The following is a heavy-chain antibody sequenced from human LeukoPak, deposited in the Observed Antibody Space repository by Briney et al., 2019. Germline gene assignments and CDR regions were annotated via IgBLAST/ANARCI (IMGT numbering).Heavy chain of an antibody. CDR1: GGTFSSYA. CDR2: IIPIFGTA. V-gene: IGHV1-69*01. CDR3: ARDCSGGGCYDVFDY. J-gene: IGHJ4*02. D-gene: IGHD2-15*01. Sequence: SVKVSCKASGGTFSSYAISWVRQAPGQGLEWMGGIIPIFGTANYAQKFQGRVTITADESTSTAYMELSSLRSEDTAVYYCARDCSGGGCYDVFDYWGKGTLFTVSS.